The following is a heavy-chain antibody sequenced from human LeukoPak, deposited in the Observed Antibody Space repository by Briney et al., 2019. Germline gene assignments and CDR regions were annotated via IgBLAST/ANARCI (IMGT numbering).Heavy chain of an antibody. Sequence: GGSLRLSCAASGFNFSTYTMNWVRQAPGKGLEWLSYITTSSDTIYYADSVKGRFTISRDNSKNTLYLQMNSLRAEDTAVYYCAKLSDMITFGGVIVTDYWGQGTLVTVSS. CDR1: GFNFSTYT. CDR3: AKLSDMITFGGVIVTDY. CDR2: ITTSSDTI. D-gene: IGHD3-16*02. V-gene: IGHV3-48*01. J-gene: IGHJ4*02.